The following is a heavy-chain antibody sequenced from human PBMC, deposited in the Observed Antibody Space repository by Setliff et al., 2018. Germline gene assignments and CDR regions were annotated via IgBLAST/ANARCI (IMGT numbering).Heavy chain of an antibody. Sequence: PSETLSLTCTVSGGSISSYDWSWIRQPPGKGLEWIGYIHYSGSTSYSPSLKSRVTISVDTSKNQFSLKMSSVTAADTAVYYCARTGTYRYFDYWGRGTLVTAPQ. D-gene: IGHD1-1*01. CDR2: IHYSGST. V-gene: IGHV4-59*01. J-gene: IGHJ4*02. CDR1: GGSISSYD. CDR3: ARTGTYRYFDY.